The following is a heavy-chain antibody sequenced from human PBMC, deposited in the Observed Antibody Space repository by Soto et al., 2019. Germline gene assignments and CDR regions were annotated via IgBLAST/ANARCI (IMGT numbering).Heavy chain of an antibody. D-gene: IGHD1-1*01. CDR1: GFTFNNYA. V-gene: IGHV3-23*01. Sequence: GGSLRLSCAATGFTFNNYAMNWVRQAPGKGLEWVSVISGSGGITYYADSVKGRFAISRDNSKNTLYLQMNSLGGEDTAVYHCAKDIWTTGSSRRAFDIWGQGTMVTVSS. J-gene: IGHJ3*02. CDR2: ISGSGGIT. CDR3: AKDIWTTGSSRRAFDI.